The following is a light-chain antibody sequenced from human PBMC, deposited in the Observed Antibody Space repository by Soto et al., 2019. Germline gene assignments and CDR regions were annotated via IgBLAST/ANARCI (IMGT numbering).Light chain of an antibody. CDR3: QQYADWPKT. CDR1: QSVIRY. Sequence: EIVMTQSPATLSVSPGERATLSCRASQSVIRYLAWYQQRPGQAPSLLIYAASTRAAGVPARFSGSGSGTGFTLTISSLQSEDFAVYFCQQYADWPKTFGQGTKVDIK. J-gene: IGKJ1*01. V-gene: IGKV3-15*01. CDR2: AAS.